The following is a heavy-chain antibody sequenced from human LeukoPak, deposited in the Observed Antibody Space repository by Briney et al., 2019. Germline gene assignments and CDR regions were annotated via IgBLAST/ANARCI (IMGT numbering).Heavy chain of an antibody. V-gene: IGHV3-23*01. CDR1: GFTFSSYA. Sequence: PGGSLRLSCAASGFTFSSYAMSWVRQAPGGGLEWVSAISGTTGRAYYADSVKGRFTISRDNSKDTLFLQMGSLRAEDTAVYYCAKDCYHDTSGLNSWGQGTLVTVSS. CDR2: ISGTTGRA. J-gene: IGHJ4*02. CDR3: AKDCYHDTSGLNS. D-gene: IGHD3-22*01.